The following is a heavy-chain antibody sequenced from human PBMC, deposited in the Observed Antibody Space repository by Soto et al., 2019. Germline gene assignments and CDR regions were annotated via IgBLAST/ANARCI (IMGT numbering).Heavy chain of an antibody. D-gene: IGHD3-3*01. J-gene: IGHJ4*02. CDR3: AAGRYDFWSGYRPYYFDS. CDR2: INHSGST. Sequence: SETLSLTCAVYGGSFSGYYWSWIRQPPGKGLEWIGEINHSGSTNYNPSLKSRVTISVDTSKNQFSLKLSSVTAPDTAVYYCAAGRYDFWSGYRPYYFDSWGQGTLVTV. CDR1: GGSFSGYY. V-gene: IGHV4-34*01.